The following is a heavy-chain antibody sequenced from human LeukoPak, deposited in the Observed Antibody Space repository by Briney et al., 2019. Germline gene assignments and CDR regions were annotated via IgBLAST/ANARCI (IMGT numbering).Heavy chain of an antibody. Sequence: GRSLRLSCAASGFTFDDYAMHWVRHAPGKGLEWVLGISWNSGSIGYADSVKGRFTISRDNAKNSLYLQMNSLRAEDTALYYCAKEYYYDSSGSDAFDIWGQGTMVTVSS. CDR2: ISWNSGSI. V-gene: IGHV3-9*01. J-gene: IGHJ3*02. CDR3: AKEYYYDSSGSDAFDI. D-gene: IGHD3-22*01. CDR1: GFTFDDYA.